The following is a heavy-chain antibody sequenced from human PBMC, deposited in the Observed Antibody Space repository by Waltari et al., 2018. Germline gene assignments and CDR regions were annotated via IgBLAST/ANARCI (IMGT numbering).Heavy chain of an antibody. J-gene: IGHJ2*01. Sequence: QVQLVQSGAEVKKPGSSVKVSCTASGGTFSSYAIRWVRQAPGQGLEWMGGIIPIFGTANSAQKFQGRVTITADESTSTAYMELSSLRSEDTAVYYCARDKGYGSGWYEGMYWYFDLWGRGTLVTVSS. CDR2: IIPIFGTA. D-gene: IGHD6-19*01. CDR1: GGTFSSYA. V-gene: IGHV1-69*13. CDR3: ARDKGYGSGWYEGMYWYFDL.